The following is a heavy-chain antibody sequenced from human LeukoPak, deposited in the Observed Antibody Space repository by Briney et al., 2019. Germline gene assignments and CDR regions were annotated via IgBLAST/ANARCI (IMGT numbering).Heavy chain of an antibody. Sequence: PVASVKVSCKASGYTFTSYDINWVRQATGQGLEWMGWMNPNSGNTGYAQKFQGRVTMTRNTSISTAYMELSSLRSEDTAVYYCARDSSGWYHWFDPWGQGTLVTVSS. CDR3: ARDSSGWYHWFDP. CDR1: GYTFTSYD. V-gene: IGHV1-8*01. J-gene: IGHJ5*02. D-gene: IGHD6-19*01. CDR2: MNPNSGNT.